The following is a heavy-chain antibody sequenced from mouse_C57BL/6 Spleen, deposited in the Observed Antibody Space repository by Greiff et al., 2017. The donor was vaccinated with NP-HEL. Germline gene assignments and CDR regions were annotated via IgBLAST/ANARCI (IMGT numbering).Heavy chain of an antibody. J-gene: IGHJ4*01. CDR1: GFNIKDYY. D-gene: IGHD1-1*01. CDR3: TLYYYGSSYLYYYAMDY. CDR2: IDPEDGDT. Sequence: EVKLQQSGAELVRPGASVKLSCTASGFNIKDYYMHWVKQRPEQGLEWIGRIDPEDGDTEYAPKFQGKATMTADTSSNTAYLQLSSLTSEDTAVYYCTLYYYGSSYLYYYAMDYWGQGTSVTVSS. V-gene: IGHV14-1*01.